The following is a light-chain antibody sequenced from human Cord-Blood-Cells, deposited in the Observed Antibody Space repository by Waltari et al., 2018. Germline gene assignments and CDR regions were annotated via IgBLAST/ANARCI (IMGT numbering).Light chain of an antibody. V-gene: IGKV1-5*03. Sequence: DIQMTQSPSTLSASVGDRVTITCRASQSISSWLAWDQQKPGKAPKLLIYKASSLESGVPSRFSGSGSETEFTLTISSLQPDDFATYYCQQYNSYCTFGQGTKVEIK. J-gene: IGKJ1*01. CDR2: KAS. CDR3: QQYNSYCT. CDR1: QSISSW.